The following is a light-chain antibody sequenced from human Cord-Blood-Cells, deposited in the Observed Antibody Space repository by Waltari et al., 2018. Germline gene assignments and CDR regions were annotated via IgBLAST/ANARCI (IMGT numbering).Light chain of an antibody. J-gene: IGKJ5*01. Sequence: EIVLTQSPATLSLSPGERATLSCRASQSVSSYLAWYQQKHGQAPRLLIYDASNRATGIPARFSGSGSGTDCTLTISSLEPEDFAVYYCQQRSNWPPITFGQGTRLEIK. CDR3: QQRSNWPPIT. CDR1: QSVSSY. V-gene: IGKV3-11*01. CDR2: DAS.